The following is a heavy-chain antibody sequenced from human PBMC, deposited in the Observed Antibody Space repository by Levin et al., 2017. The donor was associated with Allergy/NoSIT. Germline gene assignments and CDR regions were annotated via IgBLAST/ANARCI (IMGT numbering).Heavy chain of an antibody. Sequence: SETLSLTCAVYGGSFSGYYWSWIRQPPGKGLEWIGEINHSGSTNYNPSLKSRVTISVDTSKNQFSLKLSSVTAADTAVYYCARGRSGYCSGGSCYGVYWFDPWGQGTLVTVSS. CDR3: ARGRSGYCSGGSCYGVYWFDP. CDR2: INHSGST. D-gene: IGHD2-15*01. CDR1: GGSFSGYY. J-gene: IGHJ5*02. V-gene: IGHV4-34*01.